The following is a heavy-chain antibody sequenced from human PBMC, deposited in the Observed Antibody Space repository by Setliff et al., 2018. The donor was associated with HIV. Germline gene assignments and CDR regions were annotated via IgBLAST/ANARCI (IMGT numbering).Heavy chain of an antibody. CDR1: GGSFSEYY. V-gene: IGHV4-34*01. CDR3: ARGGRSTVTQWAWFDP. Sequence: SETLSLTCAVYGGSFSEYYWSWIRQSPGKGLEWIGEINHSGSTHYNPPLKSRATISVDTSKNQISLKLTSVTAADTAVYYCARGGRSTVTQWAWFDPWGQGTLVTVSS. J-gene: IGHJ5*02. D-gene: IGHD4-17*01. CDR2: INHSGST.